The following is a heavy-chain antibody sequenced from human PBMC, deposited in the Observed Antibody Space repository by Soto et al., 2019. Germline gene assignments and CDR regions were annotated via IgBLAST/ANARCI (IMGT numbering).Heavy chain of an antibody. D-gene: IGHD6-13*01. CDR2: MNPNSGNT. CDR1: GYTFTSYD. V-gene: IGHV1-8*01. CDR3: ARVYGAAAGTGATYYGMEF. Sequence: ASVKVSCKASGYTFTSYDINWVRQATGQGREWMGWMNPNSGNTGYAQKFQGRVTMTRNTSISTAYMELSSLRSEDTAVYYCARVYGAAAGTGATYYGMEFWGEGTSVIVSS. J-gene: IGHJ6*01.